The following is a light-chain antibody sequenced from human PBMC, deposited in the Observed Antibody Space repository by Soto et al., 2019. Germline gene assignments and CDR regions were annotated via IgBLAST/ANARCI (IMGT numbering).Light chain of an antibody. CDR3: RSYAASNNFYFV. CDR1: SSDVGGYNY. J-gene: IGLJ3*02. Sequence: QSALTQPPSASGSPGQSVTISCTGTSSDVGGYNYVSWYQQYPGRAPKLMIYEVTKRPSGVPDRFSGSKSGNTASMTVAGLQDEDEADYYGRSYAASNNFYFVFGGGAKLTVL. CDR2: EVT. V-gene: IGLV2-8*01.